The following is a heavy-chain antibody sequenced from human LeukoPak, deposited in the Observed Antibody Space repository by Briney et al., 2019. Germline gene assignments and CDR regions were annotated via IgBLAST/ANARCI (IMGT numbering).Heavy chain of an antibody. CDR2: IYSGGGT. J-gene: IGHJ5*02. CDR1: GFTVRSNY. CDR3: ARLAGFGVVVIS. Sequence: GGSLRLSCAASGFTVRSNYMSWVRQAPGKGLEWVSIIYSGGGTYYADSVKGRFTISRDNSKNTVDLQMNSLRAEDAAVYYCARLAGFGVVVISWGQGTLVTVSS. V-gene: IGHV3-66*04. D-gene: IGHD3-22*01.